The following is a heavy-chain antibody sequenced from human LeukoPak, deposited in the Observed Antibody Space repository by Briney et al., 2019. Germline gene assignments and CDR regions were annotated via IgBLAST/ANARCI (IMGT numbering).Heavy chain of an antibody. J-gene: IGHJ4*02. D-gene: IGHD1-26*01. CDR2: INHSGST. CDR1: GGSFSGYY. Sequence: PSETLSLTCAVYGGSFSGYYWSWIRQPPGKGLEWIGEINHSGSTNYNPSLKSRVTISVDTSKNQFSLKLSSVTAADTAVYYCARHSHWDLLNFDQWGQGTLVTVSS. CDR3: ARHSHWDLLNFDQ. V-gene: IGHV4-34*01.